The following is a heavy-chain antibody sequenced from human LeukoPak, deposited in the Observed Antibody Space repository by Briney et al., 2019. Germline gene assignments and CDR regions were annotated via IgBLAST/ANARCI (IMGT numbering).Heavy chain of an antibody. CDR1: GFTFSSYG. J-gene: IGHJ4*02. Sequence: GGSLRLSCAASGFTFSSYGMHWVRQAPGKGLEWVAFIRYDGSNKYYADSVKGRFTISRDNPRNTLYLQMNSLRAEDTAAYYCAKDRYYGSGSYRDYWGQGTLVTVSS. CDR2: IRYDGSNK. CDR3: AKDRYYGSGSYRDY. D-gene: IGHD3-10*01. V-gene: IGHV3-30*02.